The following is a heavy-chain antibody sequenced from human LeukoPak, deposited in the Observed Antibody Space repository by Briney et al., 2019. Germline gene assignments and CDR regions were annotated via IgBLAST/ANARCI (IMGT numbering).Heavy chain of an antibody. CDR1: GGSISSYY. J-gene: IGHJ4*02. CDR3: AALSESYIDY. D-gene: IGHD6-19*01. CDR2: IYYSGST. Sequence: SETLSLTCTVSGGSISSYYWSWIRQPPGKGLEWIGYIYYSGSTNYNPSLKSRVTISVDTSKNQFSLKLSSVTAADTAVYYCAALSESYIDYWGQGTLVTVSS. V-gene: IGHV4-59*01.